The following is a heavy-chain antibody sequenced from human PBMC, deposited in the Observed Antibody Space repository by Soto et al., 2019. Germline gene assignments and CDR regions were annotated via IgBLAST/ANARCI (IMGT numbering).Heavy chain of an antibody. J-gene: IGHJ5*02. CDR2: MNPGSGNT. CDR1: SSTFPNDD. CDR3: ARMAASGSLNWFDP. V-gene: IGHV1-8*01. D-gene: IGHD3-10*01. Sequence: ASVKVSFKRSSSTFPNDDINWVRQATGQGLEWLGWMNPGSGNTDYAHKFQGRVTMTRNISISTAYMELSRLGSDDTAIYYCARMAASGSLNWFDPWGQGNLVTVSS.